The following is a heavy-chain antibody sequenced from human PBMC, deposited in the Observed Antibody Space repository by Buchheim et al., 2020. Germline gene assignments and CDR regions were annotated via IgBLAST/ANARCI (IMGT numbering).Heavy chain of an antibody. Sequence: EVQLLESGGGLVQPGGSLRLSCAASGFTFSSYAMSWVRQAPGKGLEWVSAISGSGGSTYYADSVKGRFTISRDNAKKTLYLQMNSLRAEDTAVYYCAKRVDWNYGRTNNWFDPWGQGTL. J-gene: IGHJ5*02. V-gene: IGHV3-23*01. CDR1: GFTFSSYA. CDR2: ISGSGGST. CDR3: AKRVDWNYGRTNNWFDP. D-gene: IGHD1-7*01.